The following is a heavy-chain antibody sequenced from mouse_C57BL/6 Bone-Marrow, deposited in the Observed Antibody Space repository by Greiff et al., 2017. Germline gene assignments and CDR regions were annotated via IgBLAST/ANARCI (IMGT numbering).Heavy chain of an antibody. V-gene: IGHV5-15*01. CDR1: GFTFSDYG. CDR3: ARQGYGNLLWDYAMDY. CDR2: ISNLAYSI. Sequence: EVQLVESGGGLVQPGGSLKLSCAASGFTFSDYGMAWVRQAPRKGPEWVAFISNLAYSIYYADTVTGRFTIPRENAKNTLYLEMGSLRSEDTAMYYCARQGYGNLLWDYAMDYWGQGTSVTVSS. J-gene: IGHJ4*01. D-gene: IGHD2-10*02.